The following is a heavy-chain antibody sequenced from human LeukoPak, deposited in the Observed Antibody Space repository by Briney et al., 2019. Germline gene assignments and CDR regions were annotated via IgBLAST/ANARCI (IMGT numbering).Heavy chain of an antibody. CDR3: ARDGDLDSTTVTFDM. CDR2: IKQDGSEK. Sequence: GGSLRLSCAASRFTFSSYWMSWVRQAPGKGLEWVANIKQDGSEKYYVDSVKGRFTISRDNAKNSLYLQMNSLRAEDTAVYYCARDGDLDSTTVTFDMWGKGTMVTVSS. D-gene: IGHD4-17*01. V-gene: IGHV3-7*01. CDR1: RFTFSSYW. J-gene: IGHJ3*02.